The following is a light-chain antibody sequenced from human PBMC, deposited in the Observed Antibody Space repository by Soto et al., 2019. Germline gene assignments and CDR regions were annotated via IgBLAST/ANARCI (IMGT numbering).Light chain of an antibody. CDR1: QSLLHSDGYNY. CDR2: LGS. J-gene: IGKJ1*01. V-gene: IGKV2-28*01. Sequence: DVVMPQSPLSLPVTPGDPASISCRSSQSLLHSDGYNYLDWYLQKPGQSPQLLIYLGSNRASGGPDRFSGSGSGTDFTLKISRVEAEYVGVYYCMQALQLPRTFGQGTKVEIK. CDR3: MQALQLPRT.